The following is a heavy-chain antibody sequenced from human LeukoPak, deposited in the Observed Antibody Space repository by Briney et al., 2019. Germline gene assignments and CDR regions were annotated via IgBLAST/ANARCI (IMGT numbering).Heavy chain of an antibody. CDR3: AKVNSGSYSGFDY. Sequence: GGSLRLSCAASGFTFDDYAMHWVRQAPGKGLEWVSGISWNSGSIGYADSVKGRFTISRDNAKNSLYLQMNSLRAEDTALYYCAKVNSGSYSGFDYWGQGTLVTVSS. CDR1: GFTFDDYA. V-gene: IGHV3-9*01. D-gene: IGHD1-26*01. CDR2: ISWNSGSI. J-gene: IGHJ4*02.